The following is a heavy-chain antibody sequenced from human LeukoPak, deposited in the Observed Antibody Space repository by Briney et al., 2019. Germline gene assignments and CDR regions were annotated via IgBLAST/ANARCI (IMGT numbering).Heavy chain of an antibody. CDR3: AIKYSGYDLEDDY. CDR2: IIPIFGTA. CDR1: GGTFSSYA. Sequence: SVKVSCKASGGTFSSYAITWVRQAPGQGLEWMGRIIPIFGTANYAQKLQGRVTITTDESTSTAYMELSSLRSEDTAVYYCAIKYSGYDLEDDYWGQGTLVTVSS. D-gene: IGHD5-12*01. J-gene: IGHJ4*02. V-gene: IGHV1-69*05.